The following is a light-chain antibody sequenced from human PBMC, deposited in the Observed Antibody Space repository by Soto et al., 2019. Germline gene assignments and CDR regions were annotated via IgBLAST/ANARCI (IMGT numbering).Light chain of an antibody. V-gene: IGLV1-40*01. CDR3: QSYDSSLSGWV. CDR1: RSKIGAGYD. CDR2: GNS. J-gene: IGLJ3*02. Sequence: QSVLTQPPSVSGAPGQRVTISCTGSRSKIGAGYDVHWYQQLPGTAPKLLIYGNSNRPSGVPDRFSGSKSGTSASLAITGLQDEDEADYYCQSYDSSLSGWVFGGGTKLTVL.